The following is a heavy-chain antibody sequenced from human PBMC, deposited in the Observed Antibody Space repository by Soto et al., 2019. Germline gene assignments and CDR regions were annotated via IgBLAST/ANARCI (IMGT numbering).Heavy chain of an antibody. CDR2: IYPGDSDT. CDR1: GYSFTSYW. CDR3: ARLDSMDPYYYYGMDV. Sequence: PGESLKISCKGSGYSFTSYWIGWVRQMPGKGLEWMGIIYPGDSDTRYSPSFQGQVTISADKSISTAYLQWSSLKASDTAMYYFARLDSMDPYYYYGMDVWGQGTTVTVSS. J-gene: IGHJ6*02. D-gene: IGHD3-10*01. V-gene: IGHV5-51*01.